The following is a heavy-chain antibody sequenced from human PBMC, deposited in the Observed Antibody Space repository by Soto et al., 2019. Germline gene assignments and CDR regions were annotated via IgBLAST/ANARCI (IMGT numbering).Heavy chain of an antibody. CDR2: IKHDGSEK. V-gene: IGHV3-7*01. Sequence: GGSLRLSCAASGFTFSNYWMTWVRQAPGKGLEWVANIKHDGSEKYYVDSLKGRFTISRDNAKSSLYLQMNSLRAEDTAVYYCARFRGRYDWSVPSYFDYWGQGTLVTVS. D-gene: IGHD1-20*01. CDR3: ARFRGRYDWSVPSYFDY. J-gene: IGHJ4*02. CDR1: GFTFSNYW.